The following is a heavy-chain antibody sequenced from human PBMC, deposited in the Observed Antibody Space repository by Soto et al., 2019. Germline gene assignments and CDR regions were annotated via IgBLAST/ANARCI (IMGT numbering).Heavy chain of an antibody. CDR1: GFTFSSYW. Sequence: GGSLRLSCAASGFTFSSYWMSWVRQAPGKGLEWVANIKQDGSEKYYVDSAKGRFTISRDNAKNSLYLQMNSLRAEDTAVYYCARGLGTQWLGNYYYGMDVWGQGTTVTVSS. CDR2: IKQDGSEK. V-gene: IGHV3-7*01. D-gene: IGHD6-19*01. CDR3: ARGLGTQWLGNYYYGMDV. J-gene: IGHJ6*02.